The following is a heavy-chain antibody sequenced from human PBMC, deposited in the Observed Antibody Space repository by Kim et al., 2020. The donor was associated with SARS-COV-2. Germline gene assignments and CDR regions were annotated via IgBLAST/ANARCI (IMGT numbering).Heavy chain of an antibody. Sequence: GGSLRLSCAASGFTFSRYGFHWVRQAPGKGLEGVAIIWNDGSNENYADSVKGRFTISRDNSKNTLYLQMDSLRAEDTAVYYCAKGLGRDFDWLDYWGQGTLVTVSS. V-gene: IGHV3-33*06. CDR2: IWNDGSNE. CDR3: AKGLGRDFDWLDY. J-gene: IGHJ4*02. D-gene: IGHD3-9*01. CDR1: GFTFSRYG.